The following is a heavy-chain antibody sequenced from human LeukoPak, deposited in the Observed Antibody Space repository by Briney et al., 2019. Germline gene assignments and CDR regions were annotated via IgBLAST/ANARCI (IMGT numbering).Heavy chain of an antibody. CDR3: AASSSGIAADGAFDI. Sequence: ASVKVSYKPSGYTFPNNYMHWVRQAPGQGLEWMGIINPSGGSTSYAQKFQGRVTMTRDTSTSTVYMELSSLRSEDTAVYYCAASSSGIAADGAFDIWGQGTMVTVSS. CDR2: INPSGGST. D-gene: IGHD6-13*01. J-gene: IGHJ3*02. CDR1: GYTFPNNY. V-gene: IGHV1-46*01.